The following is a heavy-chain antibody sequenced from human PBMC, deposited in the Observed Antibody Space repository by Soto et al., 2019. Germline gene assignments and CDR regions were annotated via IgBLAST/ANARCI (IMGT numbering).Heavy chain of an antibody. Sequence: SQTLSLTCAISGNSVSSNSAAWNWIRQSPSRGLEWLGRTYYRSKWYNDYAVSVKSRITINPDTSKNQFSLQLNSVTPEDTAVYYCARDFLDIVVVPAAMYYYYYMDVWGKGTTVTVSS. CDR1: GNSVSSNSAA. V-gene: IGHV6-1*01. CDR3: ARDFLDIVVVPAAMYYYYYMDV. CDR2: TYYRSKWYN. J-gene: IGHJ6*03. D-gene: IGHD2-2*03.